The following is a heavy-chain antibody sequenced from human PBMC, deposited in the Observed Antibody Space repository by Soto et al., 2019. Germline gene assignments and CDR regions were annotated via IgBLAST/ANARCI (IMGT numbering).Heavy chain of an antibody. CDR2: ISSTTGTYI. Sequence: PGGSLRLSCAASGFTFSTYTMNWVRQAPGRGLEWVSSISSTTGTYIYYADSVKGRFTISRDNAKNSLYLQMHSLRAEDTALYYCASSFSWYYSNWGQGTLVTVSS. CDR1: GFTFSTYT. V-gene: IGHV3-21*01. J-gene: IGHJ4*02. CDR3: ASSFSWYYSN. D-gene: IGHD3-16*01.